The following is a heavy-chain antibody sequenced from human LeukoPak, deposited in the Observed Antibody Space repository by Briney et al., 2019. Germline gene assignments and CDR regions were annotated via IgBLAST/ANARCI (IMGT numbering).Heavy chain of an antibody. CDR2: IIPILGLA. CDR3: ASDWAASIAARH. J-gene: IGHJ4*02. Sequence: ASVKVSCKASGGTFSSYTIIWVRQAPGQGLEWMGRIIPILGLANYTQKFQGRVTITADKSTSTAYMELSSLRSEDTAVYYCASDWAASIAARHWGQGTLVTVSS. D-gene: IGHD6-6*01. V-gene: IGHV1-69*02. CDR1: GGTFSSYT.